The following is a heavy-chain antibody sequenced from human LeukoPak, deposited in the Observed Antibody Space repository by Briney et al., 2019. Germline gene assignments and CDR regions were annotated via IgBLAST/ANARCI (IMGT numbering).Heavy chain of an antibody. CDR3: ARALSEDGVVVPAAIRVSPTRDYYYYMDV. V-gene: IGHV4-34*01. J-gene: IGHJ6*03. CDR1: GGSFSGYY. Sequence: PSETLSLTCAVYGGSFSGYYWSWIRQPSGKGLEWIGEINHSGSTNYNPSLKSRVTISVDTSKNQFSLKLSSVTAADTAVYYCARALSEDGVVVPAAIRVSPTRDYYYYMDVWGKGTTVTVSS. CDR2: INHSGST. D-gene: IGHD2-2*01.